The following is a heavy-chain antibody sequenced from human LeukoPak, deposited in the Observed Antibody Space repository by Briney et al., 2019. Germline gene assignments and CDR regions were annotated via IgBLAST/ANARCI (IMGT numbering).Heavy chain of an antibody. J-gene: IGHJ5*02. D-gene: IGHD2-2*01. Sequence: GGSLRLSCAASGFTFSSYGMHWVRQAPGKGLEWVAVIWYDGSNKYYADSVKGRFTISRDNSKNTLYLQMNSLRAEDTAVYYCARGSSSTSYHLQDWFDPWGQGTLVTVSS. CDR1: GFTFSSYG. V-gene: IGHV3-33*01. CDR2: IWYDGSNK. CDR3: ARGSSSTSYHLQDWFDP.